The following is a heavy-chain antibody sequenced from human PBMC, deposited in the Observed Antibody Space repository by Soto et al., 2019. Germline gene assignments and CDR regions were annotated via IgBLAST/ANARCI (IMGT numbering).Heavy chain of an antibody. CDR3: ARADVWYGELYYYYGMDV. V-gene: IGHV4-34*01. CDR2: INHSGST. J-gene: IGHJ6*02. CDR1: DGSFSGYY. Sequence: PSETLSLTCAVYDGSFSGYYWSWIRQPPGKGLEWIGEINHSGSTNYNPSLKSRATISVDTSKNQFSLKLSSVTAADTAVYYCARADVWYGELYYYYGMDVWGQGTTVTVS. D-gene: IGHD3-10*01.